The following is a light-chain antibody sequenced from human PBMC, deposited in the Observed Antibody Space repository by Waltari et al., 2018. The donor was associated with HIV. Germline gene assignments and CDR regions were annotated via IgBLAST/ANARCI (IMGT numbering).Light chain of an antibody. CDR3: ASWEDSLRGPV. V-gene: IGLV1-44*01. CDR1: SSNIGNNP. J-gene: IGLJ2*01. Sequence: QSVLTQPPSASGTPGQRVTISCSGSSSNIGNNPVDWYQQFPGTAPKLLIYSNNQRPSGVPDRISGSKSGTSASLAIGGLQSDDEADYYCASWEDSLRGPVFGGGTKLTVL. CDR2: SNN.